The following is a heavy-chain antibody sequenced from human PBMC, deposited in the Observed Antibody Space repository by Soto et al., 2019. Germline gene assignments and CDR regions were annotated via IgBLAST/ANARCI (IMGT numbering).Heavy chain of an antibody. CDR2: IIPIFGIG. CDR1: GGTFNRYA. Sequence: QVQLVQSGAEVKKPGSSVKVSCKASGGTFNRYAISWVRQAPGQGLEWMGGIIPIFGIGNDAQRFQGRVTITADESTGTAYRELSSLRTEDTGVYYCARSASTLFGVVSIPPHYYSEMDVWGQGTTVTVSS. J-gene: IGHJ6*02. D-gene: IGHD3-3*01. V-gene: IGHV1-69*01. CDR3: ARSASTLFGVVSIPPHYYSEMDV.